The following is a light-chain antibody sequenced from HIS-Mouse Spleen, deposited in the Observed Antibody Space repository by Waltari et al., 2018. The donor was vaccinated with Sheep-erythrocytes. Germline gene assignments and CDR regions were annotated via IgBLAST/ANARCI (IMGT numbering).Light chain of an antibody. Sequence: SYELTQPPSVSVSPGQTARITCSGDALPKQYAYWYQQKPGQAPVLVIYKDSERPSGTPERFSGSSSGTTVTLTISGVQAEDEADYYCQSADSSGTYPVVGGGTKLTVL. V-gene: IGLV3-25*03. CDR2: KDS. CDR3: QSADSSGTYPV. CDR1: ALPKQY. J-gene: IGLJ2*01.